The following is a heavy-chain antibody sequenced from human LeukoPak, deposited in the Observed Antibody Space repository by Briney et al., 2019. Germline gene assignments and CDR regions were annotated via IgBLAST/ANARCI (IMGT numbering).Heavy chain of an antibody. CDR1: GYTFTNYY. J-gene: IGHJ3*01. CDR2: INPGAGSV. Sequence: ASVKVSCKASGYTFTNYYIHWVRLAPGQGLEWMGIINPGAGSVHYSQHFQDRVTMTSDMSTTTVYMDLTNLRSEDTAVYYCTRAEITTDGYNSAFDVWGQGTTVTVSS. V-gene: IGHV1-46*01. D-gene: IGHD5-24*01. CDR3: TRAEITTDGYNSAFDV.